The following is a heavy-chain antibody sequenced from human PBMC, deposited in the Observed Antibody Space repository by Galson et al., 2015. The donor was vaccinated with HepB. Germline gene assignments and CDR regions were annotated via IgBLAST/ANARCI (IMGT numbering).Heavy chain of an antibody. V-gene: IGHV3-30*04. CDR2: ISYDGSNK. CDR1: GFTFSSYA. CDR3: ARGNYGDFTPFDY. Sequence: SLRLSCAASGFTFSSYAMHWVRQAPGKGLEWVAVISYDGSNKYYADSVKGRFTISRDNSKNTLYLQMNSLRAEDTAVYYCARGNYGDFTPFDYWGQGTLVTVSS. D-gene: IGHD4-17*01. J-gene: IGHJ4*02.